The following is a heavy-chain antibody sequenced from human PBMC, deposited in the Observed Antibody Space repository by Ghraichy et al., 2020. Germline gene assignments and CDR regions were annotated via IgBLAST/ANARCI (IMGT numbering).Heavy chain of an antibody. V-gene: IGHV1-18*04. CDR1: GYTFSTSA. CDR2: INAYSGNT. CDR3: AREWPSGSFYPSNGFDL. Sequence: ASVKVSCKASGYTFSTSAINWVRQAPGQGLEWMGRINAYSGNTKYSKNFQGRLTMTTDAFATTAYMELDSLRHEDTAIYYCAREWPSGSFYPSNGFDLWGQGTLVTVSS. D-gene: IGHD1-26*01. J-gene: IGHJ5*02.